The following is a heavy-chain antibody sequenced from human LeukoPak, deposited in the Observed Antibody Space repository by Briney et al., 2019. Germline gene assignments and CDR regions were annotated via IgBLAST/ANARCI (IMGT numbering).Heavy chain of an antibody. V-gene: IGHV3-48*04. CDR2: ISSGGTTI. J-gene: IGHJ4*02. CDR1: GFTFSSSG. Sequence: PGGSLRLSCAASGFTFSSSGMHWVRQAPGKGLEWVSYISSGGTTIYYADSVKGRFTISRDNAKNSMHLQMNSLRADDTAVYYCTRGPFDYWGQGTLVTVSS. CDR3: TRGPFDY.